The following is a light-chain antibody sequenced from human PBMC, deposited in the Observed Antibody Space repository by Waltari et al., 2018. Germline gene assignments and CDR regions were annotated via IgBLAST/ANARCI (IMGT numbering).Light chain of an antibody. V-gene: IGKV1-39*01. J-gene: IGKJ4*01. CDR3: HQRYSPLP. Sequence: DFQMTHSPSSLSASVGDRVTITCRASQSISTYLNWYQQKPGKAPNLLIYAASCLQSGVPSRFSRSGSETDVTLTISSLQPEDFATYYCHQRYSPLPFGGGTKVAIK. CDR2: AAS. CDR1: QSISTY.